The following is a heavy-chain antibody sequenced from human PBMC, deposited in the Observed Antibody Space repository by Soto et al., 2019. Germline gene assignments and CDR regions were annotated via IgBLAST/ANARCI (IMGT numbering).Heavy chain of an antibody. CDR2: IHYSGSS. CDR3: ARVGGSGRYNFDN. Sequence: SETLSLTCTVSGGSISRYYWSWIRQPPGKGLEWIGYIHYSGSSIYNPSLKSRVTIAVDTSKNQFSLKLSSVTAADTAVYYCARVGGSGRYNFDNWGQGTMVTVSS. V-gene: IGHV4-59*01. D-gene: IGHD6-19*01. CDR1: GGSISRYY. J-gene: IGHJ4*02.